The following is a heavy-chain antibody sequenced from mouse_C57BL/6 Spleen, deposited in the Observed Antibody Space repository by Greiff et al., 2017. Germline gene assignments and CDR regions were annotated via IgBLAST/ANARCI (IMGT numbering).Heavy chain of an antibody. CDR1: GYAFSSYW. J-gene: IGHJ2*01. D-gene: IGHD1-1*01. Sequence: VQLQQSGAELVKPGASVKISCKASGYAFSSYWMNWVKQRPGKGLEWIGQIYPGDGDTNYNGKFKGKDTLTADKSSSTAYMQLSSLTSEDSAVYFCARESGRSPFDYWGQGTTLTVSS. V-gene: IGHV1-80*01. CDR2: IYPGDGDT. CDR3: ARESGRSPFDY.